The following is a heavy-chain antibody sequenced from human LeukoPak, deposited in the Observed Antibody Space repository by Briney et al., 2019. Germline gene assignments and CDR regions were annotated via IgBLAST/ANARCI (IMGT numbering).Heavy chain of an antibody. J-gene: IGHJ4*02. CDR3: ASSSPRTVTPH. CDR2: INHSGST. Sequence: SETLSLTCAVYGGSFSGYYWSWIRQPPGKGLEWIGEINHSGSTNYNPSLKSRVTISVDTSKNQFSLKLSSVTAADTAVYYCASSSPRTVTPHWGQGTLVTVSS. D-gene: IGHD4-17*01. V-gene: IGHV4-34*01. CDR1: GGSFSGYY.